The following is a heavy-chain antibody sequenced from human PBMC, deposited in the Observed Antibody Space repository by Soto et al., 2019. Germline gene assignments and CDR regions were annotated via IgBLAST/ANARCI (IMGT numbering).Heavy chain of an antibody. CDR3: ARHPGGGYRRYYYYGMDV. Sequence: SETLSLTFAIQGLSFSAYYWSRIRQPSGKGLEWIGEINHSGSTNYNPSLKSRVTISVDTSKNQFSLKLSSVTAADTAVYYWARHPGGGYRRYYYYGMDVRGQGTTVT. J-gene: IGHJ6*02. CDR1: GLSFSAYY. D-gene: IGHD5-12*01. CDR2: INHSGST. V-gene: IGHV4-34*01.